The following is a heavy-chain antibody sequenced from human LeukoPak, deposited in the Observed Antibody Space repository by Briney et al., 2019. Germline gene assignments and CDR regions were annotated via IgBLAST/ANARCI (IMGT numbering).Heavy chain of an antibody. D-gene: IGHD6-19*01. CDR3: ARAPGWGSTFDY. J-gene: IGHJ4*02. CDR2: IYYSGST. CDR1: GGSISSGDYY. Sequence: SETLSLTCTVSGGSISSGDYYWSWIRQPPGKGLEWIGYIYYSGSTYYNPSLKSRVTISVDTSKNQFSLKLSSVTAADTAVYYCARAPGWGSTFDYWGQGTLVTVSS. V-gene: IGHV4-30-4*08.